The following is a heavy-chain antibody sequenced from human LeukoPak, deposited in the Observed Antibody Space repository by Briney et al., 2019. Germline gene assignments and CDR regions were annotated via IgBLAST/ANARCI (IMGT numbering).Heavy chain of an antibody. V-gene: IGHV4-59*01. Sequence: SETLSLTCTVSDASINNDYWTWIRRPPGKGLEGIGYISSSGSINYNPSLKCRITMSVDTSKNQFSLKLTSVTAADTAVYYCARYLRIEGKYYFDYWGQGTLVTVSS. J-gene: IGHJ4*02. CDR3: ARYLRIEGKYYFDY. CDR1: DASINNDY. CDR2: ISSSGSI. D-gene: IGHD1-26*01.